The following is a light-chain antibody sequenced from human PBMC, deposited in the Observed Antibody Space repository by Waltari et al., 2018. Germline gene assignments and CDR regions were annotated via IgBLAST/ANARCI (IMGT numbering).Light chain of an antibody. CDR3: QQYNNWPYT. V-gene: IGKV3-15*01. Sequence: ELVLTQSPATLPVSPGESATLSCRASQSVGTSLAWYQQRPGQAPRFLIYGASTRGTGIPARFSGSGSGTDFTLSISSLQSEDSAVYYCQQYNNWPYTFGQGTKLEIK. CDR1: QSVGTS. CDR2: GAS. J-gene: IGKJ2*01.